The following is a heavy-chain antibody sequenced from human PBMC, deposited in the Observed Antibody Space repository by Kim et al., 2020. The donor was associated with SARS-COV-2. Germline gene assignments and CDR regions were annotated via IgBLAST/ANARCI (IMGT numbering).Heavy chain of an antibody. D-gene: IGHD2-21*01. Sequence: GGSLRLSCAASGFTFSSYSMNWVRQAPGKGLEWVSSISSSSSYIYYADPVKGRFTIPRDNAKNSLYLTMNSLRAEDTAVYYCARDPYGGDLFYYYYGMDVWGQGTTVTVSS. CDR2: ISSSSSYI. J-gene: IGHJ6*02. CDR1: GFTFSSYS. CDR3: ARDPYGGDLFYYYYGMDV. V-gene: IGHV3-21*01.